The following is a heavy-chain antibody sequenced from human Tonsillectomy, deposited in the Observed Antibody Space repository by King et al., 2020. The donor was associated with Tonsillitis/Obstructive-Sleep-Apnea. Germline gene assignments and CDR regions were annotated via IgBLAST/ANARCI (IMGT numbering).Heavy chain of an antibody. CDR3: AGGSIVVVTAVFDY. CDR2: ISAYNGNT. V-gene: IGHV1-18*01. CDR1: GYTFTSYG. J-gene: IGHJ4*02. D-gene: IGHD2-21*02. Sequence: VQLVESGAEVKKPGASVKVSCRASGYTFTSYGISWVRQAPGQGLEGMGWISAYNGNTNYAQKLQGRVTMNTDTSTSTAYMELRSLRSDDTAVYYCAGGSIVVVTAVFDYWGQGTLVTVSS.